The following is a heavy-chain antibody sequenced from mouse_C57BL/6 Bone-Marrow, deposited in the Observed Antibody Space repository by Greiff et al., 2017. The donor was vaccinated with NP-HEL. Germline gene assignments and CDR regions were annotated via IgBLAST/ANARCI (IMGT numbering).Heavy chain of an antibody. J-gene: IGHJ3*01. CDR1: GFTFSDYY. CDR2: ISNGGGST. V-gene: IGHV5-12*01. D-gene: IGHD4-1*01. CDR3: ARHLGFAY. Sequence: LVESGGGLVQPGGSLKLSCAASGFTFSDYYMYWVRQTPEKRLEWVAYISNGGGSTYYPDTVKGRFTISRDNAKNTLYLQMSRLKSEDTAMYYCARHLGFAYWGQGTLVTVAA.